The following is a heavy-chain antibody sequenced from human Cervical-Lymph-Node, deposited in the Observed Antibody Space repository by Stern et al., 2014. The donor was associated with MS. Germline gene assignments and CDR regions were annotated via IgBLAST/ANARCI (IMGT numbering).Heavy chain of an antibody. CDR2: LGNSASTV. D-gene: IGHD2-15*01. V-gene: IGHV3-11*01. CDR1: GLTFSGYY. CDR3: ARLRGFCSGGHCYAYYFDY. Sequence: VQLVESGGGLVEPGGSLRLSCAASGLTFSGYYMSWIRQAPGKGLEWISYLGNSASTVYYADSMKGRFTISRDNANNLPFLQVNSLRAEDTAVYYCARLRGFCSGGHCYAYYFDYWGQGTLVTVSS. J-gene: IGHJ4*02.